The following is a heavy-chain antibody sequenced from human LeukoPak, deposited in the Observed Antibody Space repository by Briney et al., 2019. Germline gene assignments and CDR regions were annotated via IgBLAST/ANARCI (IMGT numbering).Heavy chain of an antibody. V-gene: IGHV4-31*03. CDR3: ARGGPHYYDSSGYWRD. CDR1: GGSISSSGYY. Sequence: SETLSLTCTVSGGSISSSGYYWTWIRQHPGKGLEWIGHIFYSENTYYNPSLKSRSTISVDTSKNQFSLNLSSVTAADTAVYYCARGGPHYYDSSGYWRDWGQGTLVTVSS. D-gene: IGHD3-22*01. CDR2: IFYSENT. J-gene: IGHJ4*02.